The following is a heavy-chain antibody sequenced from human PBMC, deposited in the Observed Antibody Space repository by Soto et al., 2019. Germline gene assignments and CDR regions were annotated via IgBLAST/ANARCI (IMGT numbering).Heavy chain of an antibody. CDR1: GYTFTSYW. J-gene: IGHJ3*02. Sequence: EVQLVQSGAEVKKPGESLKISCKGSGYTFTSYWIGWVRQMPGKGLEWMGIIYPDDSDTRYNPSFQAQVTISADKSISTAYLQWSSLKASDTAMYYCATPTRADFGRPYDPFDIWGQGTMVTVSS. CDR2: IYPDDSDT. D-gene: IGHD3-3*01. V-gene: IGHV5-51*03. CDR3: ATPTRADFGRPYDPFDI.